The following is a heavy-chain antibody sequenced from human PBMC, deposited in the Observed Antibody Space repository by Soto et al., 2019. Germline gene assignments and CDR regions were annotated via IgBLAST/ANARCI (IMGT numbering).Heavy chain of an antibody. CDR1: GFTFSDHW. CDR2: ISSSSGTI. Sequence: GGPLRLSCAASGFTFSDHWMSWIRQAPGKGLEWVSYISSSSGTIYYADSVKGRFTISRDNAKNSLFLQMNSLRVEDTAVYYCARDRRENNSGQDFDYWGQGAPVTVSS. CDR3: ARDRRENNSGQDFDY. J-gene: IGHJ4*02. V-gene: IGHV3-11*01. D-gene: IGHD1-1*01.